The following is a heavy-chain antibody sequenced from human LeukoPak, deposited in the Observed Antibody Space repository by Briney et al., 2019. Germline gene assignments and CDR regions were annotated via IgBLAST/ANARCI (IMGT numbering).Heavy chain of an antibody. CDR3: ARVYSYGYFDY. J-gene: IGHJ4*02. CDR1: GFTFSDYY. Sequence: GGSLRLSCAASGFTFSDYYMSWIRQAPGKGLEWVSYISSSSSYTNYADSVKGRFTISRDNAKNSPYLQMNSLRAEDTAVYYCARVYSYGYFDYWGQGTLVTVSS. V-gene: IGHV3-11*06. CDR2: ISSSSSYT. D-gene: IGHD5-18*01.